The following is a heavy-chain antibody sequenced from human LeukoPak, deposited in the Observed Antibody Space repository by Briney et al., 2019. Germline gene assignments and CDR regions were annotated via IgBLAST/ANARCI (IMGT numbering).Heavy chain of an antibody. V-gene: IGHV3-74*01. J-gene: IGHJ4*02. D-gene: IGHD3-10*01. Sequence: LSGVSLRLSCAASGFTFSSYWMHWVRQVPGKGLVWVSRINEEGTFTNYADSVKGRFTISRDNAKNTVYLQMNSLRVEDTAVYYCARDAVAGSGSYYNWGQGTLVIVSS. CDR2: INEEGTFT. CDR3: ARDAVAGSGSYYN. CDR1: GFTFSSYW.